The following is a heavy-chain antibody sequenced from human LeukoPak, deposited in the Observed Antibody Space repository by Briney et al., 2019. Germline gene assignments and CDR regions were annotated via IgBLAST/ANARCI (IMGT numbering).Heavy chain of an antibody. J-gene: IGHJ6*03. Sequence: GGSLRLSCAASGFTFSSYSMNWVRQAPGKGLEWVSSISGSSSYIYYADSVKGRFTISRDNAKNSLYLQMNSLRAEDTAVYYCARDLAAADYYYDYYMDVWGKGTTVTVSS. D-gene: IGHD6-13*01. CDR1: GFTFSSYS. CDR3: ARDLAAADYYYDYYMDV. CDR2: ISGSSSYI. V-gene: IGHV3-21*01.